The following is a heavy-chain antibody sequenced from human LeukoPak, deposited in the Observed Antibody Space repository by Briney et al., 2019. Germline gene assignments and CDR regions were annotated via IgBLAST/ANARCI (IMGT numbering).Heavy chain of an antibody. J-gene: IGHJ4*02. CDR1: GGSFSGYY. D-gene: IGHD2-2*01. Sequence: SETLSLTGAVYGGSFSGYYWSWIRQPPGKGLEWIGEINHSGSTNYNPSLKSRVTISVDTSKNQFSLKLSSVTAADTAVYYCARGLDCSSTSCLDRYFDYWGQGTLVTVSS. CDR3: ARGLDCSSTSCLDRYFDY. V-gene: IGHV4-34*01. CDR2: INHSGST.